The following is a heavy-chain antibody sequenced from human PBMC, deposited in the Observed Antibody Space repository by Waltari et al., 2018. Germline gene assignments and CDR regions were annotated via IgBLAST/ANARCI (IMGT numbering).Heavy chain of an antibody. Sequence: QLQLQESGPGLVKPSETMSLTCTVSGGSISSSSYYWGWIRQPPGKGLEWIGSIYYSGSTYYHPSLKSRVTISVDTSKNQFSLKLSSVTAADTAVYYCARAYGSAVTMFDYWGQGTLVTVSS. J-gene: IGHJ4*02. D-gene: IGHD3-10*01. CDR1: GGSISSSSYY. CDR2: IYYSGST. V-gene: IGHV4-39*07. CDR3: ARAYGSAVTMFDY.